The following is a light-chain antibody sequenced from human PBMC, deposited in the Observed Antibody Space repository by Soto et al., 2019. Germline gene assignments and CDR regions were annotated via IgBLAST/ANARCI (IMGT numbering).Light chain of an antibody. CDR1: SSDVGGYNY. J-gene: IGLJ1*01. V-gene: IGLV2-14*01. CDR2: DAS. CDR3: SSYTTSNARQIV. Sequence: QSALTQPASVSGSPGQSITISCTGTSSDVGGYNYVSWYQQHPGKAPKFMIYDASNRPSGASNRFSGSKSGNTASLTISALQAEDESDYYCSSYTTSNARQIVFGTGTKLTVL.